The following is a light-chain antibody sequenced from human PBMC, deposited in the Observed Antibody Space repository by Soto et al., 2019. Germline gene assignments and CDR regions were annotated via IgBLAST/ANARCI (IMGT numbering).Light chain of an antibody. CDR2: RTS. V-gene: IGKV3-15*01. CDR3: QQYNNWPRAT. CDR1: QSISSN. Sequence: EIVMTQSPATLSVSPGERATLSCRASQSISSNLAWYQQKPGQAPRLLMFRTSSRATGFPARFSGGGSGTEFNLTISSLQSEDFGVYYCQQYNNWPRATFGGGTKVDIK. J-gene: IGKJ4*01.